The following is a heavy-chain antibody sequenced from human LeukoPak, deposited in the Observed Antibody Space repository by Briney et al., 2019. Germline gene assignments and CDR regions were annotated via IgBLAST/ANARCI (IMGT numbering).Heavy chain of an antibody. V-gene: IGHV5-51*01. CDR1: GYTFSNYW. J-gene: IGHJ6*03. Sequence: GESLKISCQGSGYTFSNYWIAWVRHMPGNGLEGMGIIYPGDSDTKYSPSFQGQVSISADKSINTAYLQWSSVTASGTAIYYCARLGTPYYYYYMDVWGRGTTVTVSS. D-gene: IGHD1-1*01. CDR3: ARLGTPYYYYYMDV. CDR2: IYPGDSDT.